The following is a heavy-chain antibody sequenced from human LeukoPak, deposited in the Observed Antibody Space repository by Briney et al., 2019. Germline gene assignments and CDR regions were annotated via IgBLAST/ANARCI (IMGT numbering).Heavy chain of an antibody. CDR2: IYYSGNT. Sequence: KTSETLSLTCTVSGVSISSSNSYWGWIRQPPGKGLEWIGSIYYSGNTYYNASLKSQVTISVDTSKNQFSLKLSSVTAADTAVYYCARGVYDYVWGSYRLTPDYWGQGTLVTVSS. CDR3: ARGVYDYVWGSYRLTPDY. J-gene: IGHJ4*02. CDR1: GVSISSSNSY. D-gene: IGHD3-16*02. V-gene: IGHV4-39*07.